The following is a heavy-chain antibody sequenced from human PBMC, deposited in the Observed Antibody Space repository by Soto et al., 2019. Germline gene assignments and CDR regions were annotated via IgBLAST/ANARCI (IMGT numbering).Heavy chain of an antibody. D-gene: IGHD6-19*01. J-gene: IGHJ6*02. CDR1: GYTFTSYG. CDR2: ISGFNGNT. V-gene: IGHV1-18*04. Sequence: QVQLVQSGAEVKKPGASVKVSCKASGYTFTSYGISWVRQAPGQGLEWMGWISGFNGNTNYAQKVQGRVTMTTETSTSTAYMELRSLRSDDTAVYYCARHSQVERLVRPYYGMDVWGQGTMVTVSS. CDR3: ARHSQVERLVRPYYGMDV.